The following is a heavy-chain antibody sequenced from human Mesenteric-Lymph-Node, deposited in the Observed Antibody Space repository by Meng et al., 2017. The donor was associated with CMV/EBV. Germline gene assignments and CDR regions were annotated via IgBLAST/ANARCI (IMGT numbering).Heavy chain of an antibody. Sequence: GGSLRLSCAASGFTFSSYFMNWVRQAPGKGLEWVSSISTSSTYTYYADSVKGRFTISRDNAKNSLYLQMNSLRAEDTAVYYCARDSPLIAVAGMGYWGQGTLVTVSS. CDR2: ISTSSTYT. V-gene: IGHV3-21*01. CDR3: ARDSPLIAVAGMGY. J-gene: IGHJ4*02. CDR1: GFTFSSYF. D-gene: IGHD6-19*01.